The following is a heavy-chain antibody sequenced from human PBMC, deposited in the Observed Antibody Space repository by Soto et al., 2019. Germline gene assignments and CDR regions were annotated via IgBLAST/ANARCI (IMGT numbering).Heavy chain of an antibody. CDR2: VIPIFGTA. CDR3: ARGPRIYDFWSGYYNWFDP. CDR1: GGTFSSYA. J-gene: IGHJ5*02. Sequence: ASVKVSCKASGGTFSSYAISWVRQAPGQGLEWMGGVIPIFGTANYAQKFQGRVTITADESTSTAYMELSSLRSEDTAVYYCARGPRIYDFWSGYYNWFDPWGQVXLVTVYS. D-gene: IGHD3-3*01. V-gene: IGHV1-69*13.